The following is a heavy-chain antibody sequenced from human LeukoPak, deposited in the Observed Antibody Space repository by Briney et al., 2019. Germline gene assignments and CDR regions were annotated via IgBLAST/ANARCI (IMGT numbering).Heavy chain of an antibody. Sequence: PGGSLRLSCAASGFTFSSYSMIWVRQAPGKGLEWVSYISSSSSTIYYADSVKGRFTISRDNAKNSLYLQMNSLRAEDTAVYYCARDLGDLAFPAFDAFDIWGQGTMVTVSS. V-gene: IGHV3-48*04. CDR3: ARDLGDLAFPAFDAFDI. CDR2: ISSSSSTI. D-gene: IGHD3-16*01. CDR1: GFTFSSYS. J-gene: IGHJ3*02.